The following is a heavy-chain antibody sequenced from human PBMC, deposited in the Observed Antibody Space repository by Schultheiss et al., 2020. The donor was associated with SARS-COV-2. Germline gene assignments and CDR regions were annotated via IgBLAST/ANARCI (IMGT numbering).Heavy chain of an antibody. V-gene: IGHV3-9*01. CDR3: AKDIAGYCSSTSCYYGMDV. CDR1: GFTFDDYA. D-gene: IGHD2-2*01. CDR2: ISWNSGSI. Sequence: GGSLRLSCAASGFTFDDYAMHWVRQAPGKGLEWVSGISWNSGSIGYADSVKGRFTISRDNAKNSLYLQMNSLRAEDTALYYCAKDIAGYCSSTSCYYGMDVWGQGTTVTVSS. J-gene: IGHJ6*02.